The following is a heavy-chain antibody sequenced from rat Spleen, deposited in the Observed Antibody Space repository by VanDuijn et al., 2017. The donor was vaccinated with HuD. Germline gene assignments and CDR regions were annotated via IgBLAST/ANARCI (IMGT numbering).Heavy chain of an antibody. CDR2: ITNTGGSI. Sequence: EVQLVESGGGLVQPGRSLKLSCVASGFTFNNYWMTWIRQAPGKGLEWVASITNTGGSIYYPDSVKGRFTISRDPAQNTLYLQLNRLRSKDTATYYWTRGGYYKYWCQGVMVTVSS. CDR3: TRGGYYKY. J-gene: IGHJ2*01. CDR1: GFTFNNYW. D-gene: IGHD1-1*01. V-gene: IGHV5-31*01.